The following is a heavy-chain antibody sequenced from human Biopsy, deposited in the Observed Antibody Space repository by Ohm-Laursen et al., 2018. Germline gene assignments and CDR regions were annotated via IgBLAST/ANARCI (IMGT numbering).Heavy chain of an antibody. CDR3: ASRPNCGGDCSSGFDY. J-gene: IGHJ4*02. Sequence: SVKVSCKASGFTFNRSAMQWVRQARGQRLEWIGWIVVGGGNTNYAQKFQERVTITRDMPTSTAYMELSSLRSEDTAVYYCASRPNCGGDCSSGFDYWGQGTMVIVSS. V-gene: IGHV1-58*02. D-gene: IGHD2-21*02. CDR2: IVVGGGNT. CDR1: GFTFNRSA.